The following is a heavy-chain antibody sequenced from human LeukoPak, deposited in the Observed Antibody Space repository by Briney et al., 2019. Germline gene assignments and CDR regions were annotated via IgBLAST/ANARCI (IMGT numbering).Heavy chain of an antibody. J-gene: IGHJ3*02. D-gene: IGHD3-10*01. CDR2: ISAYNGNT. CDR3: AREYYGSGSPPNDAFDI. V-gene: IGHV1-18*01. Sequence: ASVKVSCKASGYTFTSYGISWVRQAPGQGLEWMGWISAYNGNTNYAQKLQGRVTMTTDTSTSTAYMELRSLRSEDTAVYYCAREYYGSGSPPNDAFDIWGQGTMVTVSS. CDR1: GYTFTSYG.